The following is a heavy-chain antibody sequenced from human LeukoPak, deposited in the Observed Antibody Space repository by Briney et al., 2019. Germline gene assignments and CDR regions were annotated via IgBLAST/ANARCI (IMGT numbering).Heavy chain of an antibody. V-gene: IGHV4-59*12. CDR3: ARGARSGSYPKIHDAFDI. Sequence: SETLSLTCTVSGGSISSYYWSWLRQPPGKGLEWIGYIYYSGSTNYNPSLKSRVTISVDTSKNQFSLKLSSVTAADTAVYYCARGARSGSYPKIHDAFDIWGQGTMVTVSS. D-gene: IGHD1-26*01. CDR1: GGSISSYY. CDR2: IYYSGST. J-gene: IGHJ3*02.